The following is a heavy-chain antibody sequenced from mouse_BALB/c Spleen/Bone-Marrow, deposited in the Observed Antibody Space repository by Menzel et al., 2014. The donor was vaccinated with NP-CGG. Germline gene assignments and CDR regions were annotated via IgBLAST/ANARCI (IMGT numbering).Heavy chain of an antibody. V-gene: IGHV1-37*01. Sequence: EVKLMESGPELVKPGASVKLFCRASGFSFTDYFINWVKQSHGKSLEWIGRIHPYNGDTFYNQKFKVKATLTVDKSSNTARMELLSLTSEDSAVYYCGRYGYDAMDFWGQGTSVTVSS. CDR2: IHPYNGDT. J-gene: IGHJ4*01. D-gene: IGHD1-1*02. CDR1: GFSFTDYF. CDR3: GRYGYDAMDF.